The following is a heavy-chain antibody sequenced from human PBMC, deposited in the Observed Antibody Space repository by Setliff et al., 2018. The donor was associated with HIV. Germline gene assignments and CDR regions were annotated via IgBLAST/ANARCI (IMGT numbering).Heavy chain of an antibody. CDR3: ASKGDYYTSKTLDS. CDR1: GGTFSNYG. D-gene: IGHD3-10*01. Sequence: SVKVSCKASGGTFSNYGFAWVRQAPGQGLEWMGGIIPIFGSADYAQKFQGRVTISADESTSTVYSELSSLTSDDTAMYYCASKGDYYTSKTLDSWGQGTLVTVSS. V-gene: IGHV1-69*13. J-gene: IGHJ4*02. CDR2: IIPIFGSA.